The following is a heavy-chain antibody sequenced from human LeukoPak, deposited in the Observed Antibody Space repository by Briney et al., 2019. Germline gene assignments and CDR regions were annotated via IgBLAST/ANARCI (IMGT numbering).Heavy chain of an antibody. Sequence: GASVKVSCKASGYTFTSYGIRWVRQAPRQGLEWMGWISAYNGNTNYAQKLQGRVTMTTDTSTSTAYMELRSLRSDDTAVYYCAREYYDFWSGYLFDYWGQGTLVTVSS. V-gene: IGHV1-18*01. D-gene: IGHD3-3*01. CDR2: ISAYNGNT. J-gene: IGHJ4*02. CDR3: AREYYDFWSGYLFDY. CDR1: GYTFTSYG.